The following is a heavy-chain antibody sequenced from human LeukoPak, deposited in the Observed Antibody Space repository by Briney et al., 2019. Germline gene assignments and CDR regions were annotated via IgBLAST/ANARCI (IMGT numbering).Heavy chain of an antibody. CDR2: ICPGDSDT. D-gene: IGHD1-1*01. CDR3: ARIPVGTTEWFDP. CDR1: GYSFTSYW. V-gene: IGHV5-51*01. Sequence: GESLKISCKGSGYSFTSYWIGWVRQMPGKGLEWMGIICPGDSDTLYSPSFQGQVTISADTSISTAYLQWSSLKASDTAMYYCARIPVGTTEWFDPWGQGTLVTVSS. J-gene: IGHJ5*02.